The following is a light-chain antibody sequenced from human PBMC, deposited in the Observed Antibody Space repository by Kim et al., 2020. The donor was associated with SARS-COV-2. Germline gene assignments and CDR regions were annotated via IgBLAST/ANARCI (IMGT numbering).Light chain of an antibody. V-gene: IGLV3-1*01. CDR2: QDS. CDR1: KLGDKY. Sequence: SYELTQPPSVSVSPGQTASITCSGDKLGDKYACXYQQKPDQSPVLVIYQDSKRPSGIPERFSGSNSGNTATLTISGTQAMDEADYYCQAWDSSTAWVFGG. CDR3: QAWDSSTAWV. J-gene: IGLJ3*02.